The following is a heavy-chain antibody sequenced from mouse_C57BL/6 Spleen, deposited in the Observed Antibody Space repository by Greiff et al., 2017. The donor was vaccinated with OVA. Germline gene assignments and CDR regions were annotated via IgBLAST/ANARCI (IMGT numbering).Heavy chain of an antibody. Sequence: DVKVEESGGGLVQPGGSMKLSCVASGFTFSNYWMNWVRQSPEKGLEWVAQIRLKSDNYATHYAESVKGRFTISRDDSKSSVYLQMNNLRAEDTGIYYCTVGTPFAYWGQGTLVTVSA. CDR2: IRLKSDNYAT. V-gene: IGHV6-3*01. J-gene: IGHJ3*01. D-gene: IGHD2-14*01. CDR1: GFTFSNYW. CDR3: TVGTPFAY.